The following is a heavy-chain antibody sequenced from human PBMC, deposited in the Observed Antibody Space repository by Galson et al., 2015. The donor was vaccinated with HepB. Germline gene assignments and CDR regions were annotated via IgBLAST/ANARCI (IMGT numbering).Heavy chain of an antibody. CDR2: IYRDGST. CDR3: SRTARAGSTGYAFDI. CDR1: GFTVNPNY. D-gene: IGHD1-7*01. J-gene: IGHJ3*02. V-gene: IGHV3-53*01. Sequence: SLRLSCAASGFTVNPNYMTWVRQAPGKGLEWVSIIYRDGSTYYGDSVKGRFTISRDISENTLHLQMNNLRVDDTAMYYCSRTARAGSTGYAFDIWGQGTMVTVSS.